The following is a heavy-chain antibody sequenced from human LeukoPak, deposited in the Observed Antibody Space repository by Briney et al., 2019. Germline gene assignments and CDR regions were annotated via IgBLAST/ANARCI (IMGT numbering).Heavy chain of an antibody. CDR1: GFTFSIYA. CDR3: AKGHGDYPGNYFNY. J-gene: IGHJ4*02. CDR2: ISGSGDNT. V-gene: IGHV3-23*01. D-gene: IGHD4-17*01. Sequence: GGSLRLSCAASGFTFSIYAMNWVRQAPGKGLGWVSSISGSGDNTHYAGSVKGRFTISRDNSKNTLYLQIHSLRAEDTAIYFCAKGHGDYPGNYFNYWGQGTLVSVSS.